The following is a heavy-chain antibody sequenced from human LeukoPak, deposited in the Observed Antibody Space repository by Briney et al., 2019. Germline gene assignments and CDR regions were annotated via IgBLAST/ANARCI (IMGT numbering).Heavy chain of an antibody. CDR2: ISWNSGSI. CDR3: AKDIASGSYYYMDV. Sequence: GGSLRLSCAASGLTFDGYAMDWVRQAPGKGLEWVSGISWNSGSIGYADSVKGRFTISRDSAKNSLYLQMNSLRAEDTALYYCAKDIASGSYYYMDVWGKGTTVTVSS. J-gene: IGHJ6*03. CDR1: GLTFDGYA. D-gene: IGHD6-25*01. V-gene: IGHV3-9*01.